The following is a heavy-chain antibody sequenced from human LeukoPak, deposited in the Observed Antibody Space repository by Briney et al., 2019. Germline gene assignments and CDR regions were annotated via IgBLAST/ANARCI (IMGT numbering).Heavy chain of an antibody. CDR3: ARPFPSGDSTVEARDDH. CDR2: IYSDDNT. J-gene: IGHJ4*02. CDR1: GVTVSTNY. D-gene: IGHD4-23*01. Sequence: GGSLRLSCAASGVTVSTNYMAWVRQAPGKGLEWVSVIYSDDNTYYADSAKDRFTISRDNSKNTLSLQMNSVRVEDTAVYYCARPFPSGDSTVEARDDHWGQGTLVTVSS. V-gene: IGHV3-66*04.